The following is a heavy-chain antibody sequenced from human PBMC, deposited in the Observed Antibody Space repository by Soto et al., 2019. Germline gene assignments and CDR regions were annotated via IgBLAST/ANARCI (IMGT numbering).Heavy chain of an antibody. CDR2: LYKSXRT. D-gene: IGHD2-2*01. Sequence: XATLTLTCRVSGRSIRSYYWNLIRQPPGKGMEWIGXLYKSXRTEYKRSLKXXVTIAVGTXXNQLSRKWRSVNAADKDVYYCAREITKGCFDPWGKGALVPVYS. V-gene: IGHV4-59*01. CDR1: GRSIRSYY. CDR3: AREITKGCFDP. J-gene: IGHJ5*02.